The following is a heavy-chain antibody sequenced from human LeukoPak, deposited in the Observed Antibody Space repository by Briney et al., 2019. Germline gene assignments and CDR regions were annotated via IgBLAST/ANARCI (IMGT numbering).Heavy chain of an antibody. CDR1: GGPISNYY. V-gene: IGHV4-59*01. D-gene: IGHD2-2*03. J-gene: IGHJ4*02. Sequence: SETLSLTCTVSGGPISNYYWSWIRQPPGKGLEWIGNIHYSGSTNYTPSLMSRVTISVDTSKNEFSLKLRSVTAADTAVYYCARGFRRWIGGYWGQGSLVTVSS. CDR2: IHYSGST. CDR3: ARGFRRWIGGY.